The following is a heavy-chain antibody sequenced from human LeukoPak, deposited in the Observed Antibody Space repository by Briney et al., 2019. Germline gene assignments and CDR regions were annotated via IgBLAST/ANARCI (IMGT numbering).Heavy chain of an antibody. Sequence: ASVKVSCKASGYTFSDYYVHWVRQAPGLGPEWMGWINPNSGVTYFEEKFQGRVTMTRDTSISTAYMELSRLRSDDTAVYYCARGYYYYYMDVWGKGTTVTVSS. CDR2: INPNSGVT. J-gene: IGHJ6*03. CDR3: ARGYYYYYMDV. CDR1: GYTFSDYY. V-gene: IGHV1-2*02.